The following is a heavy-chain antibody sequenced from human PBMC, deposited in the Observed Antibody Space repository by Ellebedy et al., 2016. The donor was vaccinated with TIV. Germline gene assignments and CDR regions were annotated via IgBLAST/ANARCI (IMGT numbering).Heavy chain of an antibody. CDR3: ARRPFRPRSLYDY. J-gene: IGHJ4*02. V-gene: IGHV5-51*01. Sequence: KVSCKGSGYIFTNYWVGWVRQMPGKGLEWMGIIYPGDSDTRYSPSFQGQVTISADKSISTAYLQWSSLKASDTAMYYCARRPFRPRSLYDYWGQGTLATVSS. CDR1: GYIFTNYW. CDR2: IYPGDSDT. D-gene: IGHD3-3*01.